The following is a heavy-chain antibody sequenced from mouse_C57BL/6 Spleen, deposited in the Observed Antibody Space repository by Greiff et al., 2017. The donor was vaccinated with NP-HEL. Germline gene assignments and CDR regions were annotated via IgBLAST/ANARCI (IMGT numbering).Heavy chain of an antibody. CDR3: ARGQDYYGSLDY. CDR1: GYSITSGYD. CDR2: ISYSGST. D-gene: IGHD1-1*01. J-gene: IGHJ2*01. Sequence: EVQLQQSGPGMVKPSQSLSLTCTVTGYSITSGYDWHWIRHFPGNKLEWMGYISYSGSTNYNPSLKSRISITHDTSKNHFFLKLNSVTTEDTATYYCARGQDYYGSLDYWGQGTTLTVSS. V-gene: IGHV3-1*01.